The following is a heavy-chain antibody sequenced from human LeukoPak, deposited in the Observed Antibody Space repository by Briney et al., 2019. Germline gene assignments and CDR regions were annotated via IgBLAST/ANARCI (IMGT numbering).Heavy chain of an antibody. J-gene: IGHJ4*02. V-gene: IGHV3-23*01. CDR2: ISGRGGSQ. CDR1: GFTFSSYA. Sequence: GGSLILSCAASGFTFSSYAMSWVRQAPGKGLELVSGISGRGGSQHYADSVKGRLTIARDNSQNTLFLQLNSLRDEDTALYYCARIRFGVEGQSPTAIDSCGQGTLVTVSS. D-gene: IGHD1-1*01. CDR3: ARIRFGVEGQSPTAIDS.